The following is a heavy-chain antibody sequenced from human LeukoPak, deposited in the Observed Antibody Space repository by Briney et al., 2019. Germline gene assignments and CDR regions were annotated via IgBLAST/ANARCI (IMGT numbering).Heavy chain of an antibody. Sequence: GGSLRLSCAAPGFTFSSYAMHWVRQAPGKGLEWVAVISYDGSNKYYADSVKGRFTISRDNSKNTLYLQMNSLRAEDTAVYYCARAFTAGTTSYYFDYWGQGTLVTVSS. J-gene: IGHJ4*02. CDR2: ISYDGSNK. D-gene: IGHD1-7*01. CDR3: ARAFTAGTTSYYFDY. V-gene: IGHV3-30*01. CDR1: GFTFSSYA.